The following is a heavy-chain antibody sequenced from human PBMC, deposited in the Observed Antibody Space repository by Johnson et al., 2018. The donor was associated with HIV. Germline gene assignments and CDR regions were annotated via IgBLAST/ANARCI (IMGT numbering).Heavy chain of an antibody. CDR2: INWNGGST. J-gene: IGHJ3*02. V-gene: IGHV3-NL1*01. Sequence: QVQLVESGGGVVQPGRSLRLPCAASRFTFSSYGMHWVRPAPGKGLEWVSAINWNGGSTTYADSVKGRFTISRDNIKNSLYLQMNSLRAEDTALYYCAKVKSWGLDAFDIWGQGTMVTVSS. CDR1: RFTFSSYG. CDR3: AKVKSWGLDAFDI. D-gene: IGHD7-27*01.